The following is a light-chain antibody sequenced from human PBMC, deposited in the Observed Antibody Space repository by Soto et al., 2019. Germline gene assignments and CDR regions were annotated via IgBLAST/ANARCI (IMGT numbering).Light chain of an antibody. CDR1: QGISSY. V-gene: IGKV1-5*03. Sequence: DIQMTQSPSSLSASVGDRVTITCRASQGISSYLAWYQQKPGKAPKLLIYKASTLESGVPSNFSGSGSGTEFTLTISSLQPEDFATYYCQQYNSYPWTFGQGTKVDI. CDR3: QQYNSYPWT. J-gene: IGKJ1*01. CDR2: KAS.